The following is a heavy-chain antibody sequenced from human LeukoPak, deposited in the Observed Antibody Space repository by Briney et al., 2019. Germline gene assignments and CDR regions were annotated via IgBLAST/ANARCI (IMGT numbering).Heavy chain of an antibody. CDR1: GFTFDDYE. D-gene: IGHD3-10*02. Sequence: GGSLRLSCAASGFTFDDYEMRWVRQAPGKGLEWVSGINWNGGSTGYADSVKGRFTISRDNAKNSLYLQMNSLRAEDTAVYYCAELGITMIGGVWGKGTTVTISS. J-gene: IGHJ6*04. V-gene: IGHV3-20*04. CDR2: INWNGGST. CDR3: AELGITMIGGV.